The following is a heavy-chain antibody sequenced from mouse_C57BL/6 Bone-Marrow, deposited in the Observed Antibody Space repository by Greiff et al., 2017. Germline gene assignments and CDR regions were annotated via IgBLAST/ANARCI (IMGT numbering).Heavy chain of an antibody. Sequence: QVQLQQSGAELVRPGTSVKMSCKASGYTFTNYWIGWAKQRPGHGLEWIGDIYPGGGYTNYNEKFKGKATLNADKSSSTAYMQFSSLTSEDSAIYYCARGNSNYVDYWGQGTTLTVSS. CDR3: ARGNSNYVDY. CDR1: GYTFTNYW. CDR2: IYPGGGYT. D-gene: IGHD2-5*01. V-gene: IGHV1-63*01. J-gene: IGHJ2*01.